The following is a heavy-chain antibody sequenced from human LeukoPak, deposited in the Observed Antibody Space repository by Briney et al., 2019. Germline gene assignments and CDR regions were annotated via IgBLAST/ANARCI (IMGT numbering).Heavy chain of an antibody. V-gene: IGHV3-23*01. CDR3: AKDISGSSGGYYRFGYFDY. Sequence: GGSLRLSCAASGFTFSSYAMSWVRQAPGKGLEWVSAISGSGGSTYYADSVKGRFTISRDNSKNTLYLQMNSLRAEDTAVYYCAKDISGSSGGYYRFGYFDYWGQGTLVTVSS. CDR2: ISGSGGST. CDR1: GFTFSSYA. J-gene: IGHJ4*02. D-gene: IGHD1-26*01.